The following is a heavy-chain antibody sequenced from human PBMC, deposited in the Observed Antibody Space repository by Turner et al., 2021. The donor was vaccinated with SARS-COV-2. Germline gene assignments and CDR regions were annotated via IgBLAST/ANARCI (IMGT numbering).Heavy chain of an antibody. J-gene: IGHJ3*02. Sequence: QVQLVESGGGVVQPGRSLRLSCAASGFTFSTYAMHWVRQAPGKGLEWVAVISYDGSNKYYADSVKCRFTISRDNSKNTLYLQMNSLRAEDTAVYYCARAGWDLLPFDAFDIWGQGTMVTISS. CDR2: ISYDGSNK. V-gene: IGHV3-30-3*01. CDR3: ARAGWDLLPFDAFDI. D-gene: IGHD1-26*01. CDR1: GFTFSTYA.